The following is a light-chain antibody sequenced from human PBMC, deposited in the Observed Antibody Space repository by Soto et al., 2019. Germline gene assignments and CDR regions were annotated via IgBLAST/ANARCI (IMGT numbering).Light chain of an antibody. J-gene: IGLJ2*01. V-gene: IGLV2-8*01. CDR1: SSDVGGYNY. Sequence: QSVLTQPPSASGSPGQSVTISCTGTSSDVGGYNYVSWYQQHPGKAPKLMIYEVSKRPSGVPDRFSGSKSGNTASLTVSGLQAEDEADYYCSSYGGSNPVVFGGGTKVTVL. CDR2: EVS. CDR3: SSYGGSNPVV.